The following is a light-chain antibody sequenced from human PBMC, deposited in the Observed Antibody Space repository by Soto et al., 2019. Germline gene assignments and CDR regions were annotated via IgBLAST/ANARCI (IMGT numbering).Light chain of an antibody. V-gene: IGKV3-15*01. CDR1: QSVSNS. CDR2: GAS. CDR3: QQYNNWPQT. Sequence: EIVMTQSPATLSVSPGERATLSCRASQSVSNSLAWYQQKPGQAPRLLIYGASTRATGIPARFSGSGSGTEFTLTISSLQLEDFAVYYCQQYNNWPQTFGQGTKVEIK. J-gene: IGKJ1*01.